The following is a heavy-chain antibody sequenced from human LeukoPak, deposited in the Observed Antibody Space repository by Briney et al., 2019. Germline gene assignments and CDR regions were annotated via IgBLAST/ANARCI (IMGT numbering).Heavy chain of an antibody. J-gene: IGHJ4*02. D-gene: IGHD3-10*01. V-gene: IGHV1-69*05. CDR1: GGTFSSYA. Sequence: SVKVSCKASGGTFSSYAISWVRQAPGQGLEWMGGIIPIFGTANNAQKFQGRVTITTDESTSTAYMELSSLRSEDTAVYYCARDSYYGSGSYDYWGQGTLVTVSS. CDR3: ARDSYYGSGSYDY. CDR2: IIPIFGTA.